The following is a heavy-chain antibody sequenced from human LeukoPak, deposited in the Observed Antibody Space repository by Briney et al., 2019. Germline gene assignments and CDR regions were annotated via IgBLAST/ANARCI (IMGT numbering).Heavy chain of an antibody. CDR1: GGSISSGGYY. CDR3: ARGRGGIVVVPHVRYFDY. V-gene: IGHV4-31*03. Sequence: PSETLSLTCTVSGGSISSGGYYWSWIRQHPGKGLEWIGYIYYIGSTYYNPSLKSRVTISVDTSKNQCSLKLSSVTAADTAVYYCARGRGGIVVVPHVRYFDYWGQGTLVIVSS. D-gene: IGHD2-2*01. CDR2: IYYIGST. J-gene: IGHJ4*02.